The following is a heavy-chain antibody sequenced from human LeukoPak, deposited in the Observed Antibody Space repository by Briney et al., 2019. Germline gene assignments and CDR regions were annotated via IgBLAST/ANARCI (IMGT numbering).Heavy chain of an antibody. Sequence: APVKVSCKASGGTFSSYAISWVRQAPGQGLEWMGGIIPIFGTANYAQKFQGRTADESTSTAYMELSSLRSEDTAVYYCARSPWELSPTNNWFDPWGQGTLVTVSS. D-gene: IGHD3-16*02. CDR2: IIPIFGTA. J-gene: IGHJ5*02. CDR3: ARSPWELSPTNNWFDP. V-gene: IGHV1-69*01. CDR1: GGTFSSYA.